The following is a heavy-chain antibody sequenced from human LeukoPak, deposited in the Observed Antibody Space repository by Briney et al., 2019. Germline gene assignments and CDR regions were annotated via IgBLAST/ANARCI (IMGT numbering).Heavy chain of an antibody. CDR3: AKSNDFGGYYGMDV. CDR1: GFTFSSYV. J-gene: IGHJ6*02. D-gene: IGHD3-10*01. V-gene: IGHV3-23*01. Sequence: GGSLRLSCAASGFTFSSYVMSWVRQAPGKGLEWVSAISGSGGSTYYADSVKGRFTISRDNSKNTLYLQMNSLRAEDTAVYYCAKSNDFGGYYGMDVWGQGTTVTVSS. CDR2: ISGSGGST.